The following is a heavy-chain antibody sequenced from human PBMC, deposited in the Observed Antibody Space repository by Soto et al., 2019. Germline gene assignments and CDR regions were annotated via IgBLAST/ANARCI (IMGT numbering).Heavy chain of an antibody. J-gene: IGHJ6*02. Sequence: SXTLSLTSTASGGSISSDSYYCGWNHQRQGKGLEWIGNLHYSGSTHYNPSLKSRVTISADTSKNQFSLKLSSVTAADTAVYYCASQYCSTTRCYYGMDVWGQGTTVTVS. CDR2: LHYSGST. CDR1: GGSISSDSYY. V-gene: IGHV4-39*01. CDR3: ASQYCSTTRCYYGMDV. D-gene: IGHD2-2*01.